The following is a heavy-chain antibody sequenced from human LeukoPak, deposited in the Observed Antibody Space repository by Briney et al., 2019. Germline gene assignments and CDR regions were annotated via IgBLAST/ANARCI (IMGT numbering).Heavy chain of an antibody. D-gene: IGHD5-18*01. Sequence: PSETLSLTCAVYGGGFSGFYWSWVRPPPGKGLGGVGGINHIGSTNYNPSLKSRVTISVDTSKNQFSLKLSSVTAADTAVYYCARGRIQLPRVPKGERKQKLGYFDYWGQGTLVTVSS. V-gene: IGHV4-34*01. CDR2: INHIGST. CDR1: GGGFSGFY. J-gene: IGHJ4*02. CDR3: ARGRIQLPRVPKGERKQKLGYFDY.